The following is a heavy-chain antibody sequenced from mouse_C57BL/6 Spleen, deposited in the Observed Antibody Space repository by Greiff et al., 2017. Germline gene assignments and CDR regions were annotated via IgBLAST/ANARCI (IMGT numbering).Heavy chain of an antibody. V-gene: IGHV1-53*01. CDR2: INPSNGGT. CDR1: GYTFTSYW. Sequence: QVQLKQPGTELVKPGASVKLSCKASGYTFTSYWMHWVKQRPGQGLEWIGNINPSNGGTNYNEKFKSKATLTVDKSSSTAYMQLSSLTSEDSAVYYCARSAQATFYAMDYWGQGTSVTVSS. D-gene: IGHD3-2*02. CDR3: ARSAQATFYAMDY. J-gene: IGHJ4*01.